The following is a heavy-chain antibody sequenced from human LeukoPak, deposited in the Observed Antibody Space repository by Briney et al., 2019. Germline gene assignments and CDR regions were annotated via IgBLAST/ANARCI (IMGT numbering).Heavy chain of an antibody. Sequence: TLSLTCAVSGGCISSGAYYCSWIRQHPGNGRVWIGSSDYSGNTNYNPSLQVRVTISLDTARNQFSLKLSSVTDADTAVYFFFFKQKTAYDVFDPWGQGTLVTVSS. J-gene: IGHJ5*02. CDR1: GGCISSGAYY. V-gene: IGHV4-31*11. CDR2: SDYSGNT. D-gene: IGHD3-3*01. CDR3: FFKQKTAYDVFDP.